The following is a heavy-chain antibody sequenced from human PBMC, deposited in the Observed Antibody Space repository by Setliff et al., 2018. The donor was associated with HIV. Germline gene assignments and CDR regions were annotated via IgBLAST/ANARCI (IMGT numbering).Heavy chain of an antibody. CDR3: AKDGISGGAYPPYYFDY. Sequence: SETLSLTCTVSGGSISGGGYYWTWIRQYPGRGLEWIGYIYYSGTAYYKPSLRSRVTISRDNSKNTLYLQINGLRVEDTAIYYCAKDGISGGAYPPYYFDYWGHGTLVTVSS. D-gene: IGHD2-15*01. CDR2: IYYSGTA. J-gene: IGHJ4*01. CDR1: GGSISGGGYY. V-gene: IGHV4-31*02.